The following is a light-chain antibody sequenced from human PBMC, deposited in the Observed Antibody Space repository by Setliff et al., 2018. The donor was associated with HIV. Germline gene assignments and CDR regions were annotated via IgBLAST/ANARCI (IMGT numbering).Light chain of an antibody. CDR1: SSDVGAYNY. J-gene: IGLJ1*01. CDR2: EVS. Sequence: QSALTQPASVSGSPGQSITISCTGTSSDVGAYNYVSWYQQYPGIAPKLMIYEVSNRPSGVSNRLSGSKSGNTASLTISGLQAEDEADYYCCSYTSRNTEVFGTGTKGTVL. CDR3: CSYTSRNTEV. V-gene: IGLV2-14*01.